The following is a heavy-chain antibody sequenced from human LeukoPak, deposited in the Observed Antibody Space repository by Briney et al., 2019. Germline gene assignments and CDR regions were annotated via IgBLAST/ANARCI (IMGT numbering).Heavy chain of an antibody. V-gene: IGHV4-59*01. D-gene: IGHD3-3*01. CDR1: GGSISSYY. CDR2: IYYSGST. Sequence: SETLSLTCTVSGGSISSYYWSWIRQPPGKGLEWIGYIYYSGSTNYNPSLKSRVTISVDTSKNQFSLKLSSVTAADTAVYYCAREPPYYEFWGGSIDYWGQGTSVTVSS. J-gene: IGHJ4*02. CDR3: AREPPYYEFWGGSIDY.